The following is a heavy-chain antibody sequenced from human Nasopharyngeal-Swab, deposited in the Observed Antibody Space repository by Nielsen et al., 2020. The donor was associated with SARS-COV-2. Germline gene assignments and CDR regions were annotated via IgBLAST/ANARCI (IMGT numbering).Heavy chain of an antibody. J-gene: IGHJ6*02. CDR1: GGSISSSSYY. CDR3: ARGPDLYYYYGMDV. V-gene: IGHV4-39*07. Sequence: SETLSLTCTVSGGSISSSSYYWGWIRQPPGKGLEWIGSIYYSGSTYYNPSLKSRVTISVDTSKNQFSLKLSSVTAADTAVYYCARGPDLYYYYGMDVWGQGTTVTVSS. CDR2: IYYSGST. D-gene: IGHD2-2*01.